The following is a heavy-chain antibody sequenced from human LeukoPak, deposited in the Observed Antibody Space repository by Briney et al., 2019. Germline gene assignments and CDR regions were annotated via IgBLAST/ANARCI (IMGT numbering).Heavy chain of an antibody. V-gene: IGHV1-18*04. CDR3: ARVRSPHTDQLLYVIPTGNWFDP. Sequence: ASVKVSCKASGYTFTGYSVHWVRQAPGQGLEWMGWISAYNGNTNYAQELQGRVTMTTDTSTSTAYMELRSLRSDDTAVHYCARVRSPHTDQLLYVIPTGNWFDPWGQGTLVTVSS. D-gene: IGHD2-2*02. J-gene: IGHJ5*02. CDR1: GYTFTGYS. CDR2: ISAYNGNT.